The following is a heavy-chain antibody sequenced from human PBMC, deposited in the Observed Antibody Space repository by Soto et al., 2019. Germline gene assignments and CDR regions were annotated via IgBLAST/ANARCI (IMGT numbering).Heavy chain of an antibody. D-gene: IGHD3-22*01. V-gene: IGHV3-49*03. CDR3: TREKYYYDSSGYYLPYYYGMDV. J-gene: IGHJ6*02. Sequence: GGSLRLSCTASGFTFGDYAMSWFRQAPGKGLEWVGFIRSKAYGGTTEYAASVKGRFTISRDDSKSIAYLQMNSLKTEDTAVYYCTREKYYYDSSGYYLPYYYGMDVWGQGTTVTVSS. CDR1: GFTFGDYA. CDR2: IRSKAYGGTT.